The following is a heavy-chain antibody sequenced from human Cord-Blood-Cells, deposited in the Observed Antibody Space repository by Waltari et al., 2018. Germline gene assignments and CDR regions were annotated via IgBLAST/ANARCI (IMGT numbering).Heavy chain of an antibody. CDR2: IIPIFGTA. J-gene: IGHJ4*02. CDR1: GGTFRSHA. V-gene: IGHV1-69*01. Sequence: QVQLVQSGAEVKKPGSSVKVSCKASGGTFRSHAISRVRPAPGQGLEWMGGIIPIFGTANYAQKFQGRVTITADESTSTAYMGLSSLRSEDTAVYYCARRSNYYDSSGYYFGYWGQGTLVTVSS. CDR3: ARRSNYYDSSGYYFGY. D-gene: IGHD3-22*01.